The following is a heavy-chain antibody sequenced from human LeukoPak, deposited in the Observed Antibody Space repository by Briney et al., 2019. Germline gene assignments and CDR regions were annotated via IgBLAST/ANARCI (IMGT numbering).Heavy chain of an antibody. Sequence: GGSLSLSCVGSGFTYTDYWMHWFRQAPGKGPVWVSRINPDGTIIDYADSVKGRFRISRDNATNLLYLQMNGLRADDTAVYYCAKDLSWNTADRWGQGILVTVSS. J-gene: IGHJ5*02. CDR3: AKDLSWNTADR. D-gene: IGHD5-18*01. CDR2: INPDGTII. V-gene: IGHV3-74*01. CDR1: GFTYTDYW.